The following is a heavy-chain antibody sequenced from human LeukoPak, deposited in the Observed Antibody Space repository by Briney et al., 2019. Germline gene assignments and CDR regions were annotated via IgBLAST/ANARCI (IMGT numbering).Heavy chain of an antibody. D-gene: IGHD2-8*01. CDR1: GLTFSEFA. Sequence: GGSLRLSCVASGLTFSEFAMNWVRQVPGKGPEWVSHIGGGGVDREYEESVKGRFTVSRDNSRNSLYLQMNSLRGEDTAIYYCAKDSIERNGVYDAFDVWGQGTKVTVAS. CDR2: IGGGGVDR. CDR3: AKDSIERNGVYDAFDV. V-gene: IGHV3-23*01. J-gene: IGHJ3*01.